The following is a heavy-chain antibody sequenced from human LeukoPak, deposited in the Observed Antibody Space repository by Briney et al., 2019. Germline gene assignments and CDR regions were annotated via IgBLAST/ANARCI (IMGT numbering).Heavy chain of an antibody. Sequence: GGSLRLSCAASGFTFSAYAIHWVRQAPGKGLEWVSSISGSGGSTYYADSVKGRFTISRDNSKDTLYLQMNSLRAEDTAVYYCAKKESITMVRGVISPYFDYWGQGTLVTVSS. D-gene: IGHD3-10*01. CDR3: AKKESITMVRGVISPYFDY. J-gene: IGHJ4*02. V-gene: IGHV3-23*01. CDR2: ISGSGGST. CDR1: GFTFSAYA.